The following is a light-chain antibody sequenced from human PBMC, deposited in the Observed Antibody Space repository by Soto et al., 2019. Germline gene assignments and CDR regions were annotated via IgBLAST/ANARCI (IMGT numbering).Light chain of an antibody. CDR1: QSVIDR. Sequence: EIVLTQSPATLSVSPGERATLSCRASQSVIDRSAGYQQKPGQAPGLLIFGASTRATRVPARFSGSGSGTEFTLTISSLQSEDFAVYYCQQYKSWPYTFGQGTKLEIK. V-gene: IGKV3-15*01. CDR3: QQYKSWPYT. CDR2: GAS. J-gene: IGKJ2*01.